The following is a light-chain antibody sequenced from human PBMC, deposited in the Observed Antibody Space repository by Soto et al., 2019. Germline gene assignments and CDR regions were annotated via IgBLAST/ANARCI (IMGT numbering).Light chain of an antibody. CDR2: EVS. CDR1: GSDVGGYNY. Sequence: QSALTQPASVSGSPGQSITISCTGTGSDVGGYNYVSWYQQHPGKAPKLMIYEVSNRPSGVSNRYSGSKSGNTASLTISGLQAEDEADYYCSSYTSSSTYVFGTWTKVTVL. V-gene: IGLV2-14*01. CDR3: SSYTSSSTYV. J-gene: IGLJ1*01.